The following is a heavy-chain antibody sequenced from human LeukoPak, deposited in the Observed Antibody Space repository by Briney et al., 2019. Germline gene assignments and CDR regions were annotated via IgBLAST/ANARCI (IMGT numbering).Heavy chain of an antibody. J-gene: IGHJ3*02. D-gene: IGHD2-2*02. CDR3: ARVASSTSCYRCAFDI. V-gene: IGHV4-59*01. CDR2: IYYSGST. CDR1: GGSISSYY. Sequence: PSETLSLNCTVSGGSISSYYWSWIRQPPGKGLEWIGYIYYSGSTNYNPSLKSRVTISVDTSKNQFSLKLSSVTAADTAVYYCARVASSTSCYRCAFDIWGQGTMVTVSS.